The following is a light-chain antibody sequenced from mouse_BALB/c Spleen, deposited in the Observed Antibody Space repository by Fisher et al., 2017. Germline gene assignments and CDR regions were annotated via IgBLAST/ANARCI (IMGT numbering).Light chain of an antibody. Sequence: IVMTQTTAIMSASPGEKVTMTCSASSSVSYMYWYQQKPGSSPRLLIYDTSNLASGVPVRFSGSGSGTSYSLTISSMEAEDAATYYCQQFTSSPFTFGAGTKLELK. V-gene: IGKV4-55*01. CDR1: SSVSY. J-gene: IGKJ5*01. CDR3: QQFTSSPFT. CDR2: DTS.